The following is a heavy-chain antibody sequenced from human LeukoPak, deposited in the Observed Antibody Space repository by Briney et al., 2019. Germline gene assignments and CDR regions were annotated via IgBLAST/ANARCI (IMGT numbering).Heavy chain of an antibody. Sequence: KSSETLSLTCSVAGGSIRNYYWSWIRQPPGKGLEWIGYISDSGRANYKPSLKSRVTISVDTSKNQFSLKLSSVTAADTAVYYCARDRVGIGSDYWGQGTLVTASS. D-gene: IGHD3-22*01. CDR3: ARDRVGIGSDY. CDR1: GGSIRNYY. J-gene: IGHJ4*02. V-gene: IGHV4-59*01. CDR2: ISDSGRA.